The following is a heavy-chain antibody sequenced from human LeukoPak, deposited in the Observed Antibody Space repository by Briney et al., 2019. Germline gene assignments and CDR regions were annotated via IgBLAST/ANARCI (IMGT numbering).Heavy chain of an antibody. CDR3: ARGWVVAANTFDY. Sequence: SETLSLTCAVYGGSFSGYYWSWIRQPPGKGLEWIGEINHSGSTNYIPSLKSRVTISVDTSKNQFSLKLSSVTAADTAVYYCARGWVVAANTFDYWGQGTLVTVSS. CDR1: GGSFSGYY. CDR2: INHSGST. D-gene: IGHD2-15*01. J-gene: IGHJ4*02. V-gene: IGHV4-34*01.